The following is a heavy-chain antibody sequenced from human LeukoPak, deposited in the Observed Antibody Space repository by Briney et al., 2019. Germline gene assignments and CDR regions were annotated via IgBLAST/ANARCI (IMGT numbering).Heavy chain of an antibody. D-gene: IGHD4-23*01. J-gene: IGHJ4*02. CDR1: AFTFSTYG. Sequence: PGGSLRLSCAAPAFTFSTYGMNWARPGQGKGLEWGSGISDSGASTYYADSVKGRFTISRDNSKNTPYLQMNSLRAEDTAVYYCANLHTVGSSVPWGQGTLVTVSS. V-gene: IGHV3-23*01. CDR3: ANLHTVGSSVP. CDR2: ISDSGAST.